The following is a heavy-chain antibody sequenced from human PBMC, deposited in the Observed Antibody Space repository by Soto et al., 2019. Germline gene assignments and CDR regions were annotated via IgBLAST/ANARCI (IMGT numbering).Heavy chain of an antibody. Sequence: SGPTLVNPTQTLTLTCTFSGFSLSTSGVGVGWIRQPPGKALEWLALIYWDDDKRYSPSLKSRLTITKDTSKNQVVLTMTNMDPVDTATYYCAHRLVGAAFDWLLYGDAFDIWGQGTMVTVSS. CDR3: AHRLVGAAFDWLLYGDAFDI. D-gene: IGHD3-9*01. CDR1: GFSLSTSGVG. V-gene: IGHV2-5*02. J-gene: IGHJ3*02. CDR2: IYWDDDK.